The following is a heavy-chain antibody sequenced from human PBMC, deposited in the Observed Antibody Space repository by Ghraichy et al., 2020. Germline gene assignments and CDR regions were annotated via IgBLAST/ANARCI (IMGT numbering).Heavy chain of an antibody. V-gene: IGHV3-43*02. D-gene: IGHD3-22*01. CDR1: GFTFDDYA. Sequence: GGSLRLSCAASGFTFDDYAMHWVRQAPGKGLEWVSLISVDGGSTYYADSVKGRFTISRDNSKNSLYLQMNSLRTEDTALYYCAKAPSGASGYPWYFDYWGQGTLVTVSS. CDR2: ISVDGGST. CDR3: AKAPSGASGYPWYFDY. J-gene: IGHJ4*02.